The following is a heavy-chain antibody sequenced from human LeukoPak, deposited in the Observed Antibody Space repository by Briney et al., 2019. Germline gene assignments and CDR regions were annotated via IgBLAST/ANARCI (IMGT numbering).Heavy chain of an antibody. CDR2: ISYDGSNK. Sequence: PGRSLRLSCAASGFTFSSYAMHWVRQAPGKGLEGVAVISYDGSNKYYADSVKGRFTISRDNSKNTLYLQMNSLRAEDTAIYYCAKGRRVVVVAATEGMDVWGLGTTVIVSS. CDR3: AKGRRVVVVAATEGMDV. CDR1: GFTFSSYA. J-gene: IGHJ6*02. V-gene: IGHV3-30*04. D-gene: IGHD2-15*01.